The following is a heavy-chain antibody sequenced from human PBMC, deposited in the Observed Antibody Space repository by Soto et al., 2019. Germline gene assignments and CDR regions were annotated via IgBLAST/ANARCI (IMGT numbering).Heavy chain of an antibody. Sequence: SETLSLTCTVSGGSISSSSYYWGWIRQPPGKGLEWIGSIYYSGSTYYNPSLKSRVTISVDTSKNQFSLKLSSVTAADTAVYYCASKGKNYYDSSGYSHWGQGALVTVSS. D-gene: IGHD3-22*01. V-gene: IGHV4-39*01. CDR3: ASKGKNYYDSSGYSH. J-gene: IGHJ4*01. CDR1: GGSISSSSYY. CDR2: IYYSGST.